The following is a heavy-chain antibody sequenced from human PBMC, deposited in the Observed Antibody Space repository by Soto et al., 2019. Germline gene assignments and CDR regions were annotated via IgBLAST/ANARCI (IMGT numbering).Heavy chain of an antibody. D-gene: IGHD3-9*01. CDR2: FVPMFGSA. Sequence: SLKVSCKPSGTTFDSFTFSWVRQAPGQGLEWMGGFVPMFGSASIAQRFQGRVRITADASAGTGYMELSDLRSEDTAIYYCAREDDTTGHYSWFDPWGPGTLVTVS. J-gene: IGHJ5*02. V-gene: IGHV1-69*13. CDR1: GTTFDSFT. CDR3: AREDDTTGHYSWFDP.